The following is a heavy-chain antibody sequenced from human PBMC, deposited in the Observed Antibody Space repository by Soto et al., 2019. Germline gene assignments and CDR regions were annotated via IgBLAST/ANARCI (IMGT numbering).Heavy chain of an antibody. CDR2: ISGSGSST. Sequence: GGSLRLSCAASGFTFNNYAMTWVRQAPGKGLQWVSGISGSGSSTYYGDSVKGRFTISRDNSKNTLDLQMNRLRADDTTVYYCARLDRTAAGGQTTNWGQGTRVTVSS. V-gene: IGHV3-23*01. CDR1: GFTFNNYA. D-gene: IGHD6-13*01. J-gene: IGHJ4*02. CDR3: ARLDRTAAGGQTTN.